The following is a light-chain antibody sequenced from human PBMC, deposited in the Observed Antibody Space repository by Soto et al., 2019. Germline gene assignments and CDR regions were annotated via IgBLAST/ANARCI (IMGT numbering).Light chain of an antibody. V-gene: IGLV1-44*01. CDR1: SSNIGSNS. J-gene: IGLJ1*01. Sequence: QSVLTQPPSASGTPGQRVTISCSGSSSNIGSNSVSWYQQVPSTAPKLLIYSNNQRPSGVPDRFSGSKSGTSGSLAISGLQPGDEADYYCAAWDDSLNGYVFGTGTKV. CDR2: SNN. CDR3: AAWDDSLNGYV.